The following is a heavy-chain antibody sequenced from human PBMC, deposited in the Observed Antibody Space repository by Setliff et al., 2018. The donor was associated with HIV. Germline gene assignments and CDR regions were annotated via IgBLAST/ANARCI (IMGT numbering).Heavy chain of an antibody. V-gene: IGHV1-69*13. J-gene: IGHJ6*03. CDR2: IIPIFGTA. D-gene: IGHD3-10*01. CDR3: ARDSPAARFEELEDHYYYFRDV. Sequence: SVKVSCKASGGPFTSAFNWVRQVPGQGLEWMGGIIPIFGTANYAQNFGGRVTITADQSTTTSYLQLNSLRFEDTAIYYCARDSPAARFEELEDHYYYFRDVWGKGTTVTVSS. CDR1: GGPFTSA.